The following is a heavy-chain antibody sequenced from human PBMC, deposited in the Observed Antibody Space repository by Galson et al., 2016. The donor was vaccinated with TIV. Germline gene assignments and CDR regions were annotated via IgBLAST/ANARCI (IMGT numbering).Heavy chain of an antibody. CDR3: ENLVSRSWYADWFDP. V-gene: IGHV1-8*01. J-gene: IGHJ5*02. D-gene: IGHD6-13*01. Sequence: SVKVSCKASGYTFANDHIHWVRQVSGQAPEWVGWMNPDNAKTGFAQKFQGRVAMTRNAAVSTVYMELSMLTSEDTAVYYCENLVSRSWYADWFDPWGQGTLVTVSS. CDR2: MNPDNAKT. CDR1: GYTFANDH.